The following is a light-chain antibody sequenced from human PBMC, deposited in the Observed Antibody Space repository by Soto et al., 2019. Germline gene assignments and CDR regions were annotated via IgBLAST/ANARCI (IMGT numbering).Light chain of an antibody. CDR1: QSINSN. CDR3: QQYSDWQIT. V-gene: IGKV3-15*01. J-gene: IGKJ5*01. Sequence: EVLITQSPATLSVSPGDRATLSCRAIQSINSNLAWYKQQPGQAPRLLIYGESTRATAVQDRLSGSGSGKDFNLNITRMQYDDVAVYVCQQYSDWQITLGNGQRLEI. CDR2: GES.